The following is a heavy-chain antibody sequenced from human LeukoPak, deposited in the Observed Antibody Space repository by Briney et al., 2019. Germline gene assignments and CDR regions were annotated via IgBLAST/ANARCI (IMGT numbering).Heavy chain of an antibody. V-gene: IGHV3-7*05. CDR2: IKEDGSDK. D-gene: IGHD3-22*01. Sequence: PGGSLRLSCEASGFTFSAYAMTWVRQAPGRGLEWVANIKEDGSDKYYVDSVKGRFTISRDNARNSLYLQMNSLRADDTAVYYCVRGGYYHIYWGQGTLITVSS. CDR1: GFTFSAYA. CDR3: VRGGYYHIY. J-gene: IGHJ4*02.